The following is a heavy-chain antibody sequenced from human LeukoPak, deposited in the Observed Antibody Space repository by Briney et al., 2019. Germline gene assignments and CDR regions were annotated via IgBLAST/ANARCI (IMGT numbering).Heavy chain of an antibody. V-gene: IGHV3-9*01. J-gene: IGHJ4*02. CDR3: AKDTFHYYDSSGRFDY. Sequence: SLRLSCAASGFTFDDYAMHWVRQAPGKGLEWVSGISWNSGSIGYADSVKGRFTISRDNAKNSLYLQMNSLRAEDTALYYCAKDTFHYYDSSGRFDYWGQGTLVTVSS. CDR2: ISWNSGSI. D-gene: IGHD3-22*01. CDR1: GFTFDDYA.